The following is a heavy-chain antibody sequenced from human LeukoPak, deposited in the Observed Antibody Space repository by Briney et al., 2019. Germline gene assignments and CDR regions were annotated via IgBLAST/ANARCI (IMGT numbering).Heavy chain of an antibody. J-gene: IGHJ4*02. V-gene: IGHV3-30*02. CDR3: ASPSKGSSWYGGYFDY. D-gene: IGHD6-13*01. CDR2: IRYDGSNK. CDR1: GFTFSSYG. Sequence: GGSLRLSCAASGFTFSSYGMHWVRQAPGKGLEWVAFIRYDGSNKYYADSVKGRFTISRDNSKNTLYLQMNSLRAEDTAVYYCASPSKGSSWYGGYFDYWGQGTLVTVSS.